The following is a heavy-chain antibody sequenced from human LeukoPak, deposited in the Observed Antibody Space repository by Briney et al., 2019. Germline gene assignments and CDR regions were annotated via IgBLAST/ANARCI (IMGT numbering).Heavy chain of an antibody. J-gene: IGHJ4*02. CDR1: GDSISGYY. CDR3: ARGLIAAREYYFDS. V-gene: IGHV4-59*01. Sequence: PSETLSLTCTVSGDSISGYYWSWIRQPPQKGLEWIAYIYYGGSTNYNPSLKSRLTLSVDTSKNQFSLKLSSVTAAGTAVYYCARGLIAAREYYFDSWGQGILVTVSS. D-gene: IGHD6-6*01. CDR2: IYYGGST.